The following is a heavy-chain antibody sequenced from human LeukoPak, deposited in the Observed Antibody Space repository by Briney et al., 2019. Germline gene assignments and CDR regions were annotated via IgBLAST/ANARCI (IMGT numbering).Heavy chain of an antibody. CDR3: ARDPYGSGSYYIRHSDY. J-gene: IGHJ4*02. CDR2: ISYDGSNK. D-gene: IGHD3-10*01. CDR1: GFTFSSYG. Sequence: GGSLRLSCAASGFTFSSYGMHWVRQAPGKGLEWVAVISYDGSNKYYADSVKGRFTISRDNSKNTLYLQMNSLRAEDTAVYYCARDPYGSGSYYIRHSDYWGQGTLVTVSS. V-gene: IGHV3-30*03.